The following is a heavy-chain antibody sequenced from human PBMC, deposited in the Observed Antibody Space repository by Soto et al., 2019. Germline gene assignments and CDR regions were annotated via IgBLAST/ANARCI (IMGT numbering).Heavy chain of an antibody. CDR2: IYHSGST. V-gene: IGHV4-4*02. Sequence: SETLSLTCAVSSGSISSSNWWSWVRQPPGKGLEWIGEIYHSGSTNYNPSLKSRVTISVDKSKNQFSLKLSSVTAADTAVYYCARASRLTGYYLRFDYWGQGTLVTVSS. CDR3: ARASRLTGYYLRFDY. CDR1: SGSISSSNW. J-gene: IGHJ4*02. D-gene: IGHD3-9*01.